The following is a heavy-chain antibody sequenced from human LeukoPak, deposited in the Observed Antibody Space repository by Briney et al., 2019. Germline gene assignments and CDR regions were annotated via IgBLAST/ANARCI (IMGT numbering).Heavy chain of an antibody. CDR1: GGTFSSYA. CDR3: ARVLSARGGGYYYYYMDV. D-gene: IGHD3-16*01. Sequence: GASVKVSCKASGGTFSSYAISWVRQAPGQGLEWMGGIIPIFGTANYAQKFQGRVTITADKSTSTAYMELSSLRSEDTAVYYCARVLSARGGGYYYYYMDVWGKGTTVTVSS. CDR2: IIPIFGTA. J-gene: IGHJ6*03. V-gene: IGHV1-69*06.